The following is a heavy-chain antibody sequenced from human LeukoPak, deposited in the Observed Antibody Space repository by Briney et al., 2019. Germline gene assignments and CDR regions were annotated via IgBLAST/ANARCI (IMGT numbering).Heavy chain of an antibody. Sequence: SETLSLTCTVSGGSISGYYWSWIRQPPGKGLEWIGYIYYSGSTNYNPSLKSRVTISVDTSKNQFSLKLSSVTAADTAVYYCARVYCSGGSCHFDYWGQGTLVTVSS. CDR2: IYYSGST. CDR3: ARVYCSGGSCHFDY. J-gene: IGHJ4*02. CDR1: GGSISGYY. D-gene: IGHD2-15*01. V-gene: IGHV4-59*08.